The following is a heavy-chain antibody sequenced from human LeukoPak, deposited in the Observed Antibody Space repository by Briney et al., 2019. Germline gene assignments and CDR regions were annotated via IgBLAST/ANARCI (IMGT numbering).Heavy chain of an antibody. CDR2: IHYDGTNE. CDR3: AREGYGGKRGAFDI. J-gene: IGHJ3*02. D-gene: IGHD4-23*01. Sequence: GGSLRLSCAASGFTFSSYGMHWVRKAPGKGLEWVAFIHYDGTNEYYADSVKGRFTISRDNFKNTLSLQMNGLRVEDTALYYCAREGYGGKRGAFDIWGQGTMVTVSS. CDR1: GFTFSSYG. V-gene: IGHV3-30*02.